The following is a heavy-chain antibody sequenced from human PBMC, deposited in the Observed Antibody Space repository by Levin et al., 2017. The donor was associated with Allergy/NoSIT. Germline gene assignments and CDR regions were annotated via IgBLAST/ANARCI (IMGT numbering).Heavy chain of an antibody. V-gene: IGHV3-21*01. Sequence: GGSLRLSCAASGFTFNTYSMDWFRQAPGKGLEWVSSISETGTYIYYADSVKGRFTISRDNAKNSLYLQMNSLRAEDTATYYCARHLPCNGPCFPPDHWGQGTLVTVSS. CDR1: GFTFNTYS. D-gene: IGHD2-15*01. J-gene: IGHJ4*02. CDR2: ISETGTYI. CDR3: ARHLPCNGPCFPPDH.